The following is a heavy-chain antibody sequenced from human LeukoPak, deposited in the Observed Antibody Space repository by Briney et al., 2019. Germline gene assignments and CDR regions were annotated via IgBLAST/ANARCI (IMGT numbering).Heavy chain of an antibody. J-gene: IGHJ4*02. CDR3: AREDYGDQNFDY. CDR2: INHGGST. Sequence: SETLSLTCAVYGGSFSGYYWSWIRQPPGKGLEWIGEINHGGSTNYNPSLKGRVTISVDTSKNQFSLKLSSVTAADTAVYYCAREDYGDQNFDYWGQGTLVTVSS. V-gene: IGHV4-34*01. D-gene: IGHD4-17*01. CDR1: GGSFSGYY.